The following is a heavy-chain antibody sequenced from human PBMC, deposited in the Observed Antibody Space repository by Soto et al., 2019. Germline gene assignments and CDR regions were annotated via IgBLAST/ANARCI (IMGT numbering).Heavy chain of an antibody. V-gene: IGHV1-8*01. CDR1: GNTFASYD. CDR2: MNPNSGNT. CDR3: ARDRITMVRGVFNWFDP. J-gene: IGHJ5*02. Sequence: GASVKVSCKASGNTFASYDINWVRQATGQGLEWMGWMNPNSGNTGYAQKFQGRVTMTRNTSISTAYMELSSLRSEDTAVYYCARDRITMVRGVFNWFDPWGQGTLVTVSS. D-gene: IGHD3-10*01.